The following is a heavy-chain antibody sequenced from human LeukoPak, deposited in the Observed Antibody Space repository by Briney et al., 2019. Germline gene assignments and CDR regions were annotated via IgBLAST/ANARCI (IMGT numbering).Heavy chain of an antibody. J-gene: IGHJ4*02. CDR1: GFTFSSYS. CDR2: ISSSSSYI. V-gene: IGHV3-21*01. Sequence: GGSLRLSCAASGFTFSSYSMNWVRQAPGKGLEWVSSISSSSSYIYYADSVKGRFIISRDNAKNSLYLQMNSLRAEDTAVYYCARAVQLWFQFDYWGQGTLVTVSS. D-gene: IGHD5-18*01. CDR3: ARAVQLWFQFDY.